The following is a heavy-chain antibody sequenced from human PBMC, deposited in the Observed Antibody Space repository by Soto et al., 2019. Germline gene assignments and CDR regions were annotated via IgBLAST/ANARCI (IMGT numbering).Heavy chain of an antibody. CDR3: ARVSSGRPMRRGNRWFDP. J-gene: IGHJ5*02. D-gene: IGHD6-25*01. Sequence: SSETLSLTCTVSGGSISSYYWSWIRQPPGKGLEWIGYIYYSGSTNYNPSLKSRVTISVDTSKNQFSLKLSSVTAADTAVYYCARVSSGRPMRRGNRWFDPWGQGTLVTVSS. CDR1: GGSISSYY. V-gene: IGHV4-59*01. CDR2: IYYSGST.